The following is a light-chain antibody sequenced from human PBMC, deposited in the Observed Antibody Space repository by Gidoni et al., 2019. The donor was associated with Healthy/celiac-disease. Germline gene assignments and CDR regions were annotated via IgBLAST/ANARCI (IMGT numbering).Light chain of an antibody. J-gene: IGKJ2*04. CDR1: QSVYYSSNNKNY. Sequence: IVMTQSQDSLAVALGGRATITCKSSQSVYYSSNNKNYLAWYQQKPGQPPKLLIYWASTRESGVPDRFSGSGSGTDFTLTISSLQAEDVAFYYCQQYYSTLCSFGQGTKLEIK. CDR3: QQYYSTLCS. CDR2: WAS. V-gene: IGKV4-1*01.